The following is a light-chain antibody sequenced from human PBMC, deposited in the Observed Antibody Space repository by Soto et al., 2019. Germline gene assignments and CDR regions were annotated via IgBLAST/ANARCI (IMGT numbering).Light chain of an antibody. CDR1: QSISSW. Sequence: DLQMTQSPSTLSASVGDRVTITCRASQSISSWLAWYQQKPGKAPKLLIYKASSLESGVPSRFSCSGSGADFTLTISSLQPDDFATYYCQQYNSYPWTFGQGTKVEIK. V-gene: IGKV1-5*03. CDR3: QQYNSYPWT. J-gene: IGKJ1*01. CDR2: KAS.